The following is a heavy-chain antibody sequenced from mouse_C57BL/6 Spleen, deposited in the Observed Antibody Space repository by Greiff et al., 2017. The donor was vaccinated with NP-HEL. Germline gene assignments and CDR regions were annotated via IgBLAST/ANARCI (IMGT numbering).Heavy chain of an antibody. D-gene: IGHD1-1*01. J-gene: IGHJ1*03. V-gene: IGHV7-3*01. CDR1: GFTFTDYY. CDR2: IRNKANGYTT. Sequence: EVQGVESGGGLVQPGGSLSLSCAASGFTFTDYYMSWVRQPPGKALEWLGFIRNKANGYTTEYSASVKGRFTISRDNSQSILYLQMNALRAEDSATYYCARYPMATVVNWYFDVWGTGTTVTVSA. CDR3: ARYPMATVVNWYFDV.